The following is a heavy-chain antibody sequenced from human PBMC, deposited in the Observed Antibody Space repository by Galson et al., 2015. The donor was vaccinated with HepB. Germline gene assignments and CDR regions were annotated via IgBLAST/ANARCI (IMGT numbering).Heavy chain of an antibody. Sequence: CAASGFTFSGSAIHWVRQASGKGLEWVGRIRSKASSHATAYTASLKGRFTISRDDSKNTAYLHMNSLKTEDTAVYYCARLGDLSGYSSLWGQGTLVTVSS. CDR2: IRSKASSHAT. V-gene: IGHV3-73*01. CDR1: GFTFSGSA. CDR3: ARLGDLSGYSSL. D-gene: IGHD6-19*01. J-gene: IGHJ4*02.